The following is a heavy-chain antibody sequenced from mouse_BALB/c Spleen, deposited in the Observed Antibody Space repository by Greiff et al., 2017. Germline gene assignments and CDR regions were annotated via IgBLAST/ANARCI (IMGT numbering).Heavy chain of an antibody. CDR3: ARAGYERAWFAY. V-gene: IGHV5-6-5*01. CDR2: ISSGGST. CDR1: GFTFSSYA. Sequence: EVQVVESGGGLVKPGGSLKLSCAASGFTFSSYAMSWVRQTPVKRLEWVASISSGGSTYYPDSVKGRFTISRDNARNILYLQMSSLRSEDTAMYYCARAGYERAWFAYWGQGTLVTVSA. D-gene: IGHD2-2*01. J-gene: IGHJ3*01.